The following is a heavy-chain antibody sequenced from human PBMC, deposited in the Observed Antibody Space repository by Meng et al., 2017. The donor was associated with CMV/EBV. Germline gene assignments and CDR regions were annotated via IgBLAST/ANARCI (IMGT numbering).Heavy chain of an antibody. D-gene: IGHD1-7*01. CDR3: ARYHPKELELQGFDP. Sequence: SETLSLTCTVSGGSISSSSYYWGWIRQPPGKGLEWIGSIYYSGSTYYNPSLKSRVTISVDTSKNQFSLKLSSVTAADTAVYYCARYHPKELELQGFDPWGQGTLVTVSS. CDR1: GGSISSSSYY. V-gene: IGHV4-39*07. CDR2: IYYSGST. J-gene: IGHJ5*02.